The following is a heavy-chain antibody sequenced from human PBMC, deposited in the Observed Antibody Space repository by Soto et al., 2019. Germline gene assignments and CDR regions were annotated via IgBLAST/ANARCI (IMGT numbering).Heavy chain of an antibody. CDR2: ISYDGSNK. D-gene: IGHD6-19*01. CDR3: ARGIAVAGPPFDY. V-gene: IGHV3-30-3*01. J-gene: IGHJ4*02. Sequence: QVQLVESGGGVVQPGRSLRLSCAASGFTFSSYAMHWVRQAPGKGLEWVAVISYDGSNKYYADSVKGRFTISRDNSKNTLYLQMNSLRAEDTAVCCCARGIAVAGPPFDYWGQGTLVTVSS. CDR1: GFTFSSYA.